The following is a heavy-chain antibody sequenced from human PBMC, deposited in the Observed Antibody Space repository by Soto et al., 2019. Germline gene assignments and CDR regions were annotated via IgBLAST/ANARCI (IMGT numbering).Heavy chain of an antibody. CDR2: ISAYNGNT. Sequence: GLERMGWISAYNGNTNYAQKLQGRVTMTTDTSTSTAYMELRSLRSDDTAVYYCARDSELLWFGDLLGPPFRPWDYWGHGTPVTGFS. D-gene: IGHD3-10*01. V-gene: IGHV1-18*01. J-gene: IGHJ4*01. CDR3: ARDSELLWFGDLLGPPFRPWDY.